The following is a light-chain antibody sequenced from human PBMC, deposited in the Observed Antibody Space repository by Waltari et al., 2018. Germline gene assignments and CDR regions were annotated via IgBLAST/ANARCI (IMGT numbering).Light chain of an antibody. V-gene: IGLV1-44*01. Sequence: QSLLTQPPSASGTPGQRVTISCSGSWSNIGSNAVSWYQQLPGTAPKLLIHSNNPRTSGVPDRFSCSKSGTSASLVISGLQSADEADYYCSAWDDSLNGQVVFGGGTKVTVL. CDR3: SAWDDSLNGQVV. J-gene: IGLJ2*01. CDR2: SNN. CDR1: WSNIGSNA.